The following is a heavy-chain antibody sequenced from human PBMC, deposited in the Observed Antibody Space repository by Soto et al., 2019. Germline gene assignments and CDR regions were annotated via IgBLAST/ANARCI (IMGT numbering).Heavy chain of an antibody. J-gene: IGHJ5*02. CDR2: INPNSGVT. CDR1: GYYFTGYY. D-gene: IGHD2-2*01. Sequence: QVQLVQSGAEMKKPGASVKISCKASGYYFTGYYMHWVRQAPGQGLEWMGWINPNSGVTNYAQRFQGRVTMTRDTSISTAYLEVKRLTSDDTAVYYCATNLFSSTSRGSYFDPWGQGTLVIVSS. V-gene: IGHV1-2*02. CDR3: ATNLFSSTSRGSYFDP.